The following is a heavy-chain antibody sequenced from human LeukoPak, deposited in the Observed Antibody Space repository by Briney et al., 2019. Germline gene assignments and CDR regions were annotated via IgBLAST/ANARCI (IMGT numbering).Heavy chain of an antibody. V-gene: IGHV1-2*02. CDR2: INPNGGGT. D-gene: IGHD1-14*01. Sequence: ASVKVSCEASGYTFTDYYIHWVRQAPGQGLEWMGWINPNGGGTNYAQKFQGRVTVTRDTSINTAYMELSSLRSDDTALYYCAGGITGGDYWGQGTLVTVSS. CDR3: AGGITGGDY. CDR1: GYTFTDYY. J-gene: IGHJ4*02.